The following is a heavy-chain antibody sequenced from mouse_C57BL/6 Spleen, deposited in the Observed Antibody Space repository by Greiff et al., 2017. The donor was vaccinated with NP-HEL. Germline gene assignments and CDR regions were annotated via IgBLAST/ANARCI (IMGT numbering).Heavy chain of an antibody. CDR1: GFTFSDYY. CDR2: INYDGSST. CDR3: ARDDGYLAY. V-gene: IGHV5-16*01. Sequence: EVQLVESEGGLVQPGSSMKLSCTASGFTFSDYYMAWVRQVPEKGLEWVANINYDGSSTYYLDSLKSRFIISRDNAKNILYLQMSSLKSEDTATYYCARDDGYLAYWGQGTLVTVSA. J-gene: IGHJ3*01. D-gene: IGHD2-3*01.